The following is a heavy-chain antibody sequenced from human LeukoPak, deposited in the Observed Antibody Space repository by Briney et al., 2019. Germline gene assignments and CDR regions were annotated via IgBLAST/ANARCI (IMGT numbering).Heavy chain of an antibody. CDR2: IYYSGST. Sequence: NPSETLSLTCTVSGGSISSGDYYWSWIRQPPGKGLEWIGYIYYSGSTYYNPSLKSRVTISVDTSKNQFSLKLSSVTAADTAVYYCAREGHGVYGDYVGAPHNWFDPWGQGTLVTVSS. CDR3: AREGHGVYGDYVGAPHNWFDP. D-gene: IGHD4-17*01. CDR1: GGSISSGDYY. V-gene: IGHV4-30-4*01. J-gene: IGHJ5*02.